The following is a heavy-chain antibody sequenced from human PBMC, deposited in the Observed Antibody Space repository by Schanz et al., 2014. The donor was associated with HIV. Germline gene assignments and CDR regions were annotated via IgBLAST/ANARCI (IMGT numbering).Heavy chain of an antibody. Sequence: QVQLVESGGGVVQPGRSLRLSCAASGFTFRSYGMHWVRQAPGKGLEWVAIIWNDGSQTRYTGSVKGRFTISRDNSKNILYLQMNSLRAEDTAVYYCARDVTRNYDFWSGYYAAYGMDVWGQGTTVTVSS. V-gene: IGHV3-33*08. CDR3: ARDVTRNYDFWSGYYAAYGMDV. CDR2: IWNDGSQT. D-gene: IGHD3-3*01. CDR1: GFTFRSYG. J-gene: IGHJ6*02.